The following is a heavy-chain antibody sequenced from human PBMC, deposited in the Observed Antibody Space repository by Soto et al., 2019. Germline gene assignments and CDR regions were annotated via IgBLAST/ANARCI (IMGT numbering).Heavy chain of an antibody. Sequence: GGSLRLSCAASGFTFSSYGMHWVRQAPGKGLEWVAVISYDGSNKYYADSVKGRFTISRDNSKNTLYLQMNSLRAEDTAVYYCANPNWFDPWGQGTLVTVSS. CDR2: ISYDGSNK. J-gene: IGHJ5*02. CDR3: ANPNWFDP. V-gene: IGHV3-30*18. CDR1: GFTFSSYG.